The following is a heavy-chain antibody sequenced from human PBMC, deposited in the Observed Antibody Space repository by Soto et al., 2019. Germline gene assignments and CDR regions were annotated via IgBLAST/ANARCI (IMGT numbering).Heavy chain of an antibody. CDR3: AGVSSFRGMDV. CDR1: GDSVSSSSAA. V-gene: IGHV6-1*01. CDR2: TYYRSTWTN. J-gene: IGHJ6*02. Sequence: SQTLSLTCAISGDSVSSSSAAWSWLRQSPSRGLEWLGRTYYRSTWTNDYARSVKSRITINPDTFENQFSLQLSSVTPEDTAVYYCAGVSSFRGMDVWSQGTPVTVSS. D-gene: IGHD3-16*01.